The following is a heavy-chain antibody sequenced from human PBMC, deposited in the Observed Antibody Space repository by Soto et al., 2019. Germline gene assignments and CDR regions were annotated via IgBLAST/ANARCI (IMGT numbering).Heavy chain of an antibody. D-gene: IGHD6-6*01. CDR3: ARGSIAAPDGLDFDL. J-gene: IGHJ2*01. CDR2: ISAYNGNT. V-gene: IGHV1-18*01. CDR1: GYTFTSYG. Sequence: ASVKVSCKASGYTFTSYGISWVRQAPGQGLEWMGWISAYNGNTNYAQKLQGRVTMTTDTSTSTAYRELRSLRSDDTAVYYCARGSIAAPDGLDFDLWGRGTLVTVSS.